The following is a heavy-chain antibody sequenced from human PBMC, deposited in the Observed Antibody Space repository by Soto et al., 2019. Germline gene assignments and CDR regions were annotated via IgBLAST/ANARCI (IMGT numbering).Heavy chain of an antibody. CDR3: ASVPSCSSTSCYHPRDWFDP. D-gene: IGHD2-2*01. CDR2: IYYSGST. V-gene: IGHV4-61*01. Sequence: QVQLQESGPGLVKPSETLSLTCTVSGGSVSSGSYYWSWIRQPPGKGLEWIGYIYYSGSTNYNPSLKSRVTISVDTSKNQFSLKLSSVTAADTAVYYCASVPSCSSTSCYHPRDWFDPWGQGTLVTVSS. CDR1: GGSVSSGSYY. J-gene: IGHJ5*02.